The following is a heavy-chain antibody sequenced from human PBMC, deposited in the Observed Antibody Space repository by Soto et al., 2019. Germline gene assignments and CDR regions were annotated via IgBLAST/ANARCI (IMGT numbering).Heavy chain of an antibody. J-gene: IGHJ4*02. V-gene: IGHV3-30*18. CDR1: GFTFRWFG. CDR2: ISNDGSNE. Sequence: QVQLLESGGGVVQPGRSLRLSCAGSGFTFRWFGMNWVRQAPGKGLEWVARISNDGSNEYYVDSVKGRFTISRDNSKNTLYLQMARLRAEDTAVYYWAKGEVRGIIPSYFDYWGLGTLVTVSS. D-gene: IGHD3-10*01. CDR3: AKGEVRGIIPSYFDY.